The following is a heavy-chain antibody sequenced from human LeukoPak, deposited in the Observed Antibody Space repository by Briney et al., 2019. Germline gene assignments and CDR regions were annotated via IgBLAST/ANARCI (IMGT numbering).Heavy chain of an antibody. V-gene: IGHV3-48*04. D-gene: IGHD2-2*03. CDR3: ARDGSTEAYYYYYMDV. CDR2: ISSSSSTI. CDR1: GFTFSSYS. J-gene: IGHJ6*03. Sequence: PGGSLRLSCAASGFTFSSYSMNWVRQAPGKGLEWVSYISSSSSTIYYADSVKGRFTISRDNAKNSLYLQMNSLRAEDTAVYYCARDGSTEAYYYYYMDVWGKGTTVTVSS.